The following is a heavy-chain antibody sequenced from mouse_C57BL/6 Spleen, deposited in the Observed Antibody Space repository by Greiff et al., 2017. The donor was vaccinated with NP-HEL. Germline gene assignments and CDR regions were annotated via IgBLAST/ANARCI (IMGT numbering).Heavy chain of an antibody. J-gene: IGHJ2*01. CDR2: INPNNGGT. Sequence: VQLQQSGPELVKPGASVKMSCKASGYTFTDYNMHWVKQSHGKSLEWIGYINPNNGGTSYNQKFKGKATLTVNKSSSTAYMELRSLTSEDSAVYYCARPGGYNGSYFDYWGQGTTLTVSS. CDR1: GYTFTDYN. CDR3: ARPGGYNGSYFDY. D-gene: IGHD2-2*01. V-gene: IGHV1-22*01.